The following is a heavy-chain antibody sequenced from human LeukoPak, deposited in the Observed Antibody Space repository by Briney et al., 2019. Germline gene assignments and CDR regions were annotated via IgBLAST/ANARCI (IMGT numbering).Heavy chain of an antibody. CDR2: IQPADSQT. Sequence: ESLKISCMGSGYRFTTYWIDWVRQVPGKGLEWMGLIQPADSQTRYNPSFQGQVALSDDKSINTAYLQWSSLRPSDTAIYYCARRLRTGGFDIWGQGTEVTVSS. J-gene: IGHJ3*02. CDR1: GYRFTTYW. CDR3: ARRLRTGGFDI. D-gene: IGHD1-1*01. V-gene: IGHV5-51*01.